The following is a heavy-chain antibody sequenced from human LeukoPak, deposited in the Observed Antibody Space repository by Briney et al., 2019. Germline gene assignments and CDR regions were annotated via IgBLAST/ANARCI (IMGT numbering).Heavy chain of an antibody. CDR3: ARRKDYYFDY. J-gene: IGHJ4*02. CDR1: GGSISSGGYY. Sequence: KSSETLSLTCSVSGGSISSGGYYWTWIRQHPGKGLEWIGYISYSGSTYYNPSLQSRVTISVDTSKNQFSLKLSSVTAADTAVYYCARRKDYYFDYWGQGTLVTVSS. CDR2: ISYSGST. V-gene: IGHV4-31*03.